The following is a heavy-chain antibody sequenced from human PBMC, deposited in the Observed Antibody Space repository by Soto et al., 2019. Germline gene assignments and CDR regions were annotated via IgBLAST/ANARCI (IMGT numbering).Heavy chain of an antibody. V-gene: IGHV4-61*01. Sequence: QVQLQESGPGLVKPSETLSLTCTVSGGSVSSGSYYWSWIRQPPAQGLEWIGYIYYSGSTNYNPSRKSRVTISVDTSKNQFSLKLSSVTAADTAVYYCASSGIAVAGFDYWGQGTLVTVSS. D-gene: IGHD6-19*01. CDR1: GGSVSSGSYY. J-gene: IGHJ4*02. CDR3: ASSGIAVAGFDY. CDR2: IYYSGST.